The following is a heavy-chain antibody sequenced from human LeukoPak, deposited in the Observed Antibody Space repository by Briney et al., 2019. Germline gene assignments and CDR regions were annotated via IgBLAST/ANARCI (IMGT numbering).Heavy chain of an antibody. CDR2: ISYSGST. V-gene: IGHV4-59*12. Sequence: SETLSLTCTVSGGSISSYYWSWIRQPPGKGLEWIADISYSGSTSYNPSLKSRVTISVDTSKNQFSLKLSSVTAADTAVYYCARGKDSGYVLTKRHYYYMDVWGKGTTVTASS. J-gene: IGHJ6*03. CDR3: ARGKDSGYVLTKRHYYYMDV. D-gene: IGHD5-12*01. CDR1: GGSISSYY.